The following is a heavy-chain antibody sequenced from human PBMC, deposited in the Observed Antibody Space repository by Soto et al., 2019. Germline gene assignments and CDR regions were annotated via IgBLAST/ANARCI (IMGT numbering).Heavy chain of an antibody. V-gene: IGHV3-23*01. CDR2: ISGSGGST. CDR3: AKTPGGSVVVVIPYYFDY. D-gene: IGHD3-22*01. J-gene: IGHJ4*02. CDR1: GGTFSSYW. Sequence: GGSLRLSCAASGGTFSSYWMHWVRQAPGKGLEWVSAISGSGGSTYYADSVKGRFTISRDNSKNTLYLQMNSLRAEDTAVYYCAKTPGGSVVVVIPYYFDYWGQGTLVTVSS.